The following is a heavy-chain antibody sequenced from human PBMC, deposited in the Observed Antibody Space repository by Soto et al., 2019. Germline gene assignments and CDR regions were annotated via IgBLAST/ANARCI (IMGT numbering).Heavy chain of an antibody. Sequence: SETLSLTCTVSGASISTDGHYWSWIRQHPGKDLEWIGYIHYSGSTCYNPSLKSRVVISVDTSQSQYFLSLYSVTAADTALYYCARDSRRYYFDYWGQGALVTVSS. CDR1: GASISTDGHY. V-gene: IGHV4-31*03. CDR2: IHYSGST. J-gene: IGHJ4*02. CDR3: ARDSRRYYFDY.